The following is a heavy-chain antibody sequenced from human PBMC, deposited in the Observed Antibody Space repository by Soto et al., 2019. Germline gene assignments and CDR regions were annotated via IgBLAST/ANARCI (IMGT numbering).Heavy chain of an antibody. Sequence: HPGGSLRLSCAASGFTFSSYGMHWVRQAPGKGLEWVAVISHDGSNKYYADSVKGRFTISRDNSKNTLYLQMNSLRAEDTAVYYCAKDRRVEFNWFDPWGQGTLVTVSS. J-gene: IGHJ5*02. CDR3: AKDRRVEFNWFDP. V-gene: IGHV3-30*18. CDR2: ISHDGSNK. CDR1: GFTFSSYG. D-gene: IGHD1-1*01.